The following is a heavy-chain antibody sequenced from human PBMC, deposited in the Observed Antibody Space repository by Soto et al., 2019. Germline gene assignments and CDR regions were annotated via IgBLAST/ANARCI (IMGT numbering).Heavy chain of an antibody. Sequence: SETLSLTCTVSGGSISSYYWSWIRQPAGKGLEWIGRIYTSGSTNYNPSLKSRVTMSVDTSKNQFSLKLSSVTAADTAVYYCASHSAPEAYYYDSSGPQIKGSASDICGQGTMVTVS. D-gene: IGHD3-22*01. J-gene: IGHJ3*02. V-gene: IGHV4-4*07. CDR3: ASHSAPEAYYYDSSGPQIKGSASDI. CDR1: GGSISSYY. CDR2: IYTSGST.